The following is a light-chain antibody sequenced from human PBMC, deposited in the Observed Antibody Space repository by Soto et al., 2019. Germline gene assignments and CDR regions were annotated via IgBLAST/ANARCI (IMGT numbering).Light chain of an antibody. CDR2: GAS. V-gene: IGKV3-20*01. CDR1: QSLPSNS. Sequence: ETVLMQSPDTLSLSPGERVTLSCRASQSLPSNSLAWYQQKPGQPPRLLFYGASSRATGVPDRCVGSGSGTDFTLTVARLEAEDSAVYFCHQSDDSPWTFGQGTKVEV. CDR3: HQSDDSPWT. J-gene: IGKJ1*01.